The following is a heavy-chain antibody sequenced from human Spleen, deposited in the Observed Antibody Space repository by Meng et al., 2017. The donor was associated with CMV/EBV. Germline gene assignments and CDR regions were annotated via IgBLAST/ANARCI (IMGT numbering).Heavy chain of an antibody. CDR1: GFTFSSYA. D-gene: IGHD1-7*01. CDR3: TRDLHWNSVDY. J-gene: IGHJ4*02. Sequence: QVQLVESGGGVVQPGRSLRLSCAASGFTFSSYAMHWVRQAPGKGLEWVAVISYDGSNKYYADSVKGRFTISRDNSKNTLYLQMNSLRAEDTAVYYCTRDLHWNSVDYWGQGTLVTVSS. CDR2: ISYDGSNK. V-gene: IGHV3-30-3*01.